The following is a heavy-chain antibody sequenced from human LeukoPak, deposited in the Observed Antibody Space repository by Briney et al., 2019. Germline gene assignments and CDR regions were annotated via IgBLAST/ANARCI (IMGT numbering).Heavy chain of an antibody. CDR3: ARGSSSSWYGYWFDP. J-gene: IGHJ5*02. CDR1: GGSISSSNW. D-gene: IGHD6-13*01. Sequence: PSETLSLTCAVSGGSISSSNWWSWVRQPPGKGLEWIGYIYHSGSTYYNPSLKSRVTISVDRSKNQFSLKLSSVTAADTAVYYCARGSSSSWYGYWFDPWGQGTLVTVSS. V-gene: IGHV4-4*02. CDR2: IYHSGST.